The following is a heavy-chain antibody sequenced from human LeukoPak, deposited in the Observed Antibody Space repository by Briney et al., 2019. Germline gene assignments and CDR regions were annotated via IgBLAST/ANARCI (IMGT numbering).Heavy chain of an antibody. D-gene: IGHD5-24*01. V-gene: IGHV3-48*01. J-gene: IGHJ4*02. CDR1: GFTFSSNA. CDR3: ARGEQEMATMSIDY. CDR2: ISSLGSTI. Sequence: PGGSLRLSCAASGFTFSSNAMNWDRQAPGKGLEWVSYISSLGSTIYYADSVKGRFTISRDNAKNSLYLQMNSLRAEDTAVYYCARGEQEMATMSIDYWGQGTLVTLSS.